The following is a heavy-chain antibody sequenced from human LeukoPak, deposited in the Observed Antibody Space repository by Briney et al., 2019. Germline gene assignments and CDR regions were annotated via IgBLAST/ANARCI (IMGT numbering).Heavy chain of an antibody. Sequence: GGSLRLSCAASGLTFSNYWINWVRQAPGKGLEWVANMNEYGSEKYYVDSVRGRFTISRDNAENSLFLHMNSQRVEDTAAYRCARVLYGSRVNVIDSWGPGTLVTVSS. CDR1: GLTFSNYW. J-gene: IGHJ4*02. CDR3: ARVLYGSRVNVIDS. D-gene: IGHD2-2*01. V-gene: IGHV3-7*01. CDR2: MNEYGSEK.